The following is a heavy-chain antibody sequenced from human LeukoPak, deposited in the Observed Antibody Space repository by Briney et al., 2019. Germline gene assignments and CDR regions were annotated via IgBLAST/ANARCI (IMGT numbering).Heavy chain of an antibody. Sequence: SETLSLTCTVSGGSISGYYWSWIRQPPGKELEWIGYMFHSGSTNYNPSLESRVTISVDTSKNQSSLKLTSVTAADTAVYYCARGDIVVVQAGVRRKKYYYYLDVWGKGTTVTISS. D-gene: IGHD2-2*01. CDR1: GGSISGYY. CDR2: MFHSGST. V-gene: IGHV4-59*01. J-gene: IGHJ6*03. CDR3: ARGDIVVVQAGVRRKKYYYYLDV.